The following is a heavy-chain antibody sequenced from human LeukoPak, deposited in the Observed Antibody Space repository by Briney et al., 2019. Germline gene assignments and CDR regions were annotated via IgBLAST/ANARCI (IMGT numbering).Heavy chain of an antibody. D-gene: IGHD6-13*01. CDR3: ARFSRQLVPWFDP. CDR1: GGTFSSYA. V-gene: IGHV1-69*04. J-gene: IGHJ5*02. CDR2: IIPILGIA. Sequence: ASVKVSCKASGGTFSSYAISWVRQAPGQGLEWIGRIIPILGIANYAQKFQGRVTITADKSTSTAYMELSSLRSEDTAVYYCARFSRQLVPWFDPWGQRTPVTVSS.